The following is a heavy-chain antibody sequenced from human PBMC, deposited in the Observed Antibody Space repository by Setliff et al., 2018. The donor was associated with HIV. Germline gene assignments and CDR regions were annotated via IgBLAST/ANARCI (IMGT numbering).Heavy chain of an antibody. CDR1: GFTFSSYS. D-gene: IGHD3-22*01. CDR2: ISSSSSYI. J-gene: IGHJ4*02. Sequence: GGSLRLSCAASGFTFSSYSMNWVRQAPGKGLEWVSSISSSSSYIYYADSVKGRFIASTDNAKNSLFLEMNSLKAEDTAVYYCARAYNVYDYRSDSSGYDYWGQGTLVTVSS. CDR3: ARAYNVYDYRSDSSGYDY. V-gene: IGHV3-21*04.